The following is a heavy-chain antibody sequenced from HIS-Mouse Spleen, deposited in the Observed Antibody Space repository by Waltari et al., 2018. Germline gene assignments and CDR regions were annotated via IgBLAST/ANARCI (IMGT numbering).Heavy chain of an antibody. CDR2: ISYDGSNK. V-gene: IGHV3-33*05. Sequence: LEWVAVISYDGSNKYYADSVKGRFTISRDNAKNSLYLQMNSLRAEDTAVYYWARVGGQQLITDAFDIWGQGTMVTVSS. D-gene: IGHD6-13*01. CDR3: ARVGGQQLITDAFDI. J-gene: IGHJ3*02.